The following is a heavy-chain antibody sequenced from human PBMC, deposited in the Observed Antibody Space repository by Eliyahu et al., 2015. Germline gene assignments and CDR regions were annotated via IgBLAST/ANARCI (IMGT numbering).Heavy chain of an antibody. D-gene: IGHD5-12*01. CDR2: ISYDGTKK. V-gene: IGHV3-30*18. Sequence: QVQLVESGGGVVQAGRSLTLXCAASGFTFSNYGMHWVRQAPGKGLECVTFISYDGTKKYYAHSVEGRFTVSRDNSRNTLYLQMNNLRDEDTAVYYCVKGFSGYDVTLDYWGQGTLVSVSS. J-gene: IGHJ4*02. CDR3: VKGFSGYDVTLDY. CDR1: GFTFSNYG.